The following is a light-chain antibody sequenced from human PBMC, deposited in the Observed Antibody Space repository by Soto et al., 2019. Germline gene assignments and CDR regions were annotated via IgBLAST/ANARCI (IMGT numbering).Light chain of an antibody. V-gene: IGKV1-5*01. J-gene: IGKJ1*01. CDR3: QNFDSAPQT. Sequence: DIQMTRSPSTLSASVGDRVTITCRASQSISSWLAWYQQKPGKAPKLLIYDASSLESGVPSRFSGRGSGTEFTLTISSLQPDDVATYYCQNFDSAPQTFGQGTKVDIK. CDR2: DAS. CDR1: QSISSW.